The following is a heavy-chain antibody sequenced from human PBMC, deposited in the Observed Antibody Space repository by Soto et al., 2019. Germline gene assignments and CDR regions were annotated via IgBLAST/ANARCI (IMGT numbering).Heavy chain of an antibody. Sequence: LEPLSLTCAVSGGSIGGSNGWRWVRQPPGKGLEWIGEIYHSGSTYYNPSLKSRVTISVDRSKNQFSLKLSSVTAADTAVYYCAGSGYYHNSGMDVWGQGTTVTVSS. CDR3: AGSGYYHNSGMDV. V-gene: IGHV4-4*02. D-gene: IGHD3-3*01. CDR2: IYHSGST. J-gene: IGHJ6*02. CDR1: GGSIGGSNG.